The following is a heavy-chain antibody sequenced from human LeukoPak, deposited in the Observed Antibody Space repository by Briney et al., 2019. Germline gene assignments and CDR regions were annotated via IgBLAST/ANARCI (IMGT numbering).Heavy chain of an antibody. Sequence: SVTVSFTASAGTFTIYAISWVRQAPGQGLERMGGIIPIFGTANYSQKFQGRVTITADESTSTAYMELSSLRSEDTAVYYFATDAYYGDYEGGWFDPWGQGTLVTVSS. J-gene: IGHJ5*02. CDR1: AGTFTIYA. D-gene: IGHD4-17*01. V-gene: IGHV1-69*13. CDR2: IIPIFGTA. CDR3: ATDAYYGDYEGGWFDP.